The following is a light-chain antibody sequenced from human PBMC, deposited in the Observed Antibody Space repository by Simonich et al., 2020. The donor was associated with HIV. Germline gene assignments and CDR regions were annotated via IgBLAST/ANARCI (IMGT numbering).Light chain of an antibody. Sequence: IQLTQSPSSLSASVGDRVTITCRASQGISSALAWYQQKPGKAPKLLLYAASRLESGVPSRFSGSGSGTDYTLTISSLQPEDFATYYCQQYYSTPMYTFGQGTKLEIK. V-gene: IGKV1-NL1*01. J-gene: IGKJ2*01. CDR2: AAS. CDR3: QQYYSTPMYT. CDR1: QGISSA.